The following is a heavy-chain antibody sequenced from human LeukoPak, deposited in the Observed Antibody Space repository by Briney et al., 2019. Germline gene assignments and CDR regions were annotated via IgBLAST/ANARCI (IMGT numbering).Heavy chain of an antibody. D-gene: IGHD3-10*01. CDR2: ISSSGSTI. Sequence: PGGSLRLSCAASGFTLSDYYMSWIRQAPGKGLEWVSYISSSGSTIYYADSVKGRFTISRDNAKNSLYLQMNGLRAEDTAVYYCARDMQHYYGSGSSGNYYYYGMDVWGQGTTVTVSS. V-gene: IGHV3-11*01. CDR3: ARDMQHYYGSGSSGNYYYYGMDV. J-gene: IGHJ6*02. CDR1: GFTLSDYY.